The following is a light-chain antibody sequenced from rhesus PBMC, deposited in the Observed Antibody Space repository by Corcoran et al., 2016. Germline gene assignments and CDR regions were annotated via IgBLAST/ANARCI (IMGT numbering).Light chain of an antibody. J-gene: IGKJ2*01. CDR3: LQGYSTPYS. V-gene: IGKV1-36*02. Sequence: DIQMTQSPSSLSASVGDRVTITCRASQGISDDLSWYQQKPGKAPKRLFYAASSLESGVPSRFRGSGSWTDVTLTIRSLQPADFAAYYCLQGYSTPYSFGQGTKVEIK. CDR2: AAS. CDR1: QGISDD.